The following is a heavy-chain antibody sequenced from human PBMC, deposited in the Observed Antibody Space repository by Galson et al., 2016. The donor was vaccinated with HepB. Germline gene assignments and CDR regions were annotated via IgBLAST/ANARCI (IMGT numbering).Heavy chain of an antibody. J-gene: IGHJ4*02. Sequence: SLRLSCAASGFTFSSYAMSWVRQAPGKRLEWVSAISGSGGSTYYADSVKGRFTISRDNSKNTLFLQMNSLRAEDTAVYYCATKPSYYDFFTSYYMGGYFDYGGRGTLFTVSS. CDR3: ATKPSYYDFFTSYYMGGYFDY. D-gene: IGHD3-9*01. CDR2: ISGSGGST. CDR1: GFTFSSYA. V-gene: IGHV3-23*01.